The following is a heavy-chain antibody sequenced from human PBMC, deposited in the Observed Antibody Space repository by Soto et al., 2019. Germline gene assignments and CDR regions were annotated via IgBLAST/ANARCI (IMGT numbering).Heavy chain of an antibody. CDR1: GAFISSGNW. Sequence: ETLSLTCAVSGAFISSGNWWSWVRQPPGKGLEWIGEIYQSGGTHFHPSLQNRVTISLDKSKNQFSLTLSSVTAADTAVYYCARNLGGRLFGMDVWGQGTTVTVSS. D-gene: IGHD1-26*01. CDR3: ARNLGGRLFGMDV. J-gene: IGHJ6*02. CDR2: IYQSGGT. V-gene: IGHV4-4*02.